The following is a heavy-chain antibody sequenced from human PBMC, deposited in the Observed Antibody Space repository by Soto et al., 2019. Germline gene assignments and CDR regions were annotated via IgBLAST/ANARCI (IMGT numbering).Heavy chain of an antibody. Sequence: SGPTLVKPTQTLTLTCTFSGFSLSTSGVGVGWIRQPPGKALEWLALIYWDDDKRYSPSLKSRLTITKDTSKNQVVLTMTNMDPVDTATYYCAHRYFDFWSGAIYFQHWGQGTLVTVSS. V-gene: IGHV2-5*02. CDR1: GFSLSTSGVG. CDR3: AHRYFDFWSGAIYFQH. J-gene: IGHJ1*01. CDR2: IYWDDDK. D-gene: IGHD3-3*01.